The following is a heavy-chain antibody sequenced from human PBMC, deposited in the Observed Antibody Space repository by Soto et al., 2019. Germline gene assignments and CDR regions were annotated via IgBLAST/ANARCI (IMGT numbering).Heavy chain of an antibody. J-gene: IGHJ6*02. CDR3: AKSGIGFYCSSTSCYHYGMDV. Sequence: EVQLLESGGGLVQPGGSLRLSCAASGFTFSSYAMSWVRQAPGKGLEWVSAISGRGGSTYYADSVKGRFTISRDNSKNTLYLQMNSLRAEDTAVYYCAKSGIGFYCSSTSCYHYGMDVWGQGTTVTVSS. CDR2: ISGRGGST. D-gene: IGHD2-2*01. V-gene: IGHV3-23*01. CDR1: GFTFSSYA.